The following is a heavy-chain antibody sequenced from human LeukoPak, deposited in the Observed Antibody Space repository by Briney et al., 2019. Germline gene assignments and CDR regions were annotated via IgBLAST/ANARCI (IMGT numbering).Heavy chain of an antibody. D-gene: IGHD3-22*01. J-gene: IGHJ6*03. V-gene: IGHV4-31*03. CDR2: IYYSGST. CDR1: GGSISSGGYY. Sequence: SETLSLTCTVSGGSISSGGYYWSWIRQHPGKGLEWIGYIYYSGSTYYNPSLKSRVTISVDTSKNQFSLKLSSVTAADTAVYYCARGPYYYDSSGPRYYYYYYMDVWGKGTTVTVSS. CDR3: ARGPYYYDSSGPRYYYYYYMDV.